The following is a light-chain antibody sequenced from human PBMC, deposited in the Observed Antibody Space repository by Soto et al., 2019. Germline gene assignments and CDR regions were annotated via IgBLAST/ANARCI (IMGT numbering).Light chain of an antibody. CDR2: WAS. CDR3: QQYYSTPLT. CDR1: QSVLYSSNNKSY. J-gene: IGKJ4*01. Sequence: DRVLTHSRDSLAVSLVESSTINCKSSQSVLYSSNNKSYLAWYQQKPGQPPKLLIYWASTWESGVPDRFSGSGSGTDFTLTISSLQAEDVAVYYCQQYYSTPLTFGGGTKVDI. V-gene: IGKV4-1*01.